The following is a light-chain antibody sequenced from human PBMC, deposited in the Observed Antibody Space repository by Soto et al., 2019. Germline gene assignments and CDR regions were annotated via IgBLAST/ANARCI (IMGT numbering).Light chain of an antibody. J-gene: IGKJ2*01. CDR1: QNIINY. Sequence: DIQMTQSPSSLSASVGDRVTITCRASQNIINYLNWYQQRPGRAPKLLIYAASSLQSGVPSRFSGSGSGTDFTLSISSLQPEDFATYYCQQTYNFPHTVGLGTKVDIK. CDR3: QQTYNFPHT. V-gene: IGKV1-39*01. CDR2: AAS.